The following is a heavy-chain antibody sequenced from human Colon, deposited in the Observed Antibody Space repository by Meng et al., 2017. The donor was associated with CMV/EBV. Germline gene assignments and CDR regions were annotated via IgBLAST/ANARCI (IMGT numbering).Heavy chain of an antibody. CDR1: GFTFSSLR. D-gene: IGHD2-8*01. Sequence: GESLKTSCAASGFTFSSLRMHWVRQAPGKGLVWVSAFSSDSDNIYYAASVEGRFTISRDNSNNTLYLQMRSLRAEDTAVYYCTGVQMVFAVVWWFDPWGQGTLVTVSS. V-gene: IGHV3-21*01. J-gene: IGHJ5*02. CDR2: FSSDSDNI. CDR3: TGVQMVFAVVWWFDP.